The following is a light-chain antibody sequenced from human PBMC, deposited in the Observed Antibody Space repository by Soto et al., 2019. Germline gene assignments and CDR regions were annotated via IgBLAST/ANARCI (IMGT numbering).Light chain of an antibody. CDR3: SSYTSGSTSYV. CDR2: DVS. Sequence: QSALTQPASVSGSPGQSITISCTGTSSDVGGYNYVSWYQQHPGKAPKLTIYDVSNRPSGVSNRFSGSKSGNTASLTISGLQLEDEADYYCSSYTSGSTSYVFGTGTKVTVL. V-gene: IGLV2-14*01. J-gene: IGLJ1*01. CDR1: SSDVGGYNY.